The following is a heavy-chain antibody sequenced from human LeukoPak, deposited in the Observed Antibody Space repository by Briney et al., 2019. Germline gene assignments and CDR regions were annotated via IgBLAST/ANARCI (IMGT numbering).Heavy chain of an antibody. Sequence: SETLSLTCTVSGGSISSYYWSWIRQPAGKGLEWIGRIYTSGSTNYNPSLKSRVTMSVDASKNQFSLKLSSVTAADTAVYYCARVRKGIEAGQFDYWGQGTLVTVSS. D-gene: IGHD6-19*01. J-gene: IGHJ4*02. CDR1: GGSISSYY. V-gene: IGHV4-4*07. CDR3: ARVRKGIEAGQFDY. CDR2: IYTSGST.